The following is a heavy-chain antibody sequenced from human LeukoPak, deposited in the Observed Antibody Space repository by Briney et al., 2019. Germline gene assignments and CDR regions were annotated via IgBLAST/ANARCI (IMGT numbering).Heavy chain of an antibody. V-gene: IGHV4-39*01. Sequence: SELLSLTCNVFGGSVSTSGYFWAWIRQPPGKGSELIGIIHSSGRTFYNPSLRRRVTISVDTSKNQVSLNVFSVTAADTAVYYCLRTHGAYWGPGTLVTV. CDR3: LRTHGAY. D-gene: IGHD1-14*01. J-gene: IGHJ4*02. CDR2: IHSSGRT. CDR1: GGSVSTSGYF.